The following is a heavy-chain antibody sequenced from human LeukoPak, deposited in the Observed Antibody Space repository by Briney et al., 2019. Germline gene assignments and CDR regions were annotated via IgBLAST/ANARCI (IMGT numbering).Heavy chain of an antibody. CDR2: ISSSSSTI. CDR1: GFTFSSYS. CDR3: ARDPGLNYYDSSGYPKYYFDY. V-gene: IGHV3-48*02. J-gene: IGHJ4*02. Sequence: PGGSLRLSCAASGFTFSSYSMTWVRQAPGKGLEWVSYISSSSSTIYYADSVKGRFTISRDNAKNSLYLQMNSLRDEDTAVYYCARDPGLNYYDSSGYPKYYFDYWGQGTLVTVSS. D-gene: IGHD3-22*01.